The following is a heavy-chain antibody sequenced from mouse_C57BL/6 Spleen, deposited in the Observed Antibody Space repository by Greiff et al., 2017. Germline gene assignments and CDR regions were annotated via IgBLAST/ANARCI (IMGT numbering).Heavy chain of an antibody. CDR3: ASRDYYGSTWFAY. CDR1: GFNIKDYY. J-gene: IGHJ3*01. D-gene: IGHD1-1*01. V-gene: IGHV14-2*01. Sequence: VHVKQSGAELVKPGASVKLSCTASGFNIKDYYMHWVKQRTEQGLEWIGRIDPEDGETKYAPKFQGKATITADTSSNTAYLQLSSLTSEDTAVYYCASRDYYGSTWFAYWGQGTLVTVSA. CDR2: IDPEDGET.